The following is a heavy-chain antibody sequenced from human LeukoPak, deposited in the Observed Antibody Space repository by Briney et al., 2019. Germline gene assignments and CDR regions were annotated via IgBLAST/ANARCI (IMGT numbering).Heavy chain of an antibody. CDR2: MSSTSTYI. CDR1: GFNFSRAT. J-gene: IGHJ3*02. CDR3: ASDDYGDYEDGFDI. V-gene: IGHV3-21*01. Sequence: SGGSLRLSCVVSGFNFSRATMNWVRQAPGKELEWVSCMSSTSTYIYYADSVKGRFTISRDNAKKSLYLQMNGLRGEDTAMYYCASDDYGDYEDGFDIWGQGTMVTVSS. D-gene: IGHD4-17*01.